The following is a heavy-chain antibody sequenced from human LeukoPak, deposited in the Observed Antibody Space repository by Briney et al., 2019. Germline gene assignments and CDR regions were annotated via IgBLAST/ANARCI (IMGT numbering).Heavy chain of an antibody. J-gene: IGHJ5*02. Sequence: SETLSLTCTVSGYSISSDQYWGWIRQPPGKGLEWIGSVYQSGSTYYNPSLKSRVTISVDTSKNQFSLKLSSVTAADTAVYYCARTASGSGRSFNWFDPWGQGTLVTVSS. CDR1: GYSISSDQY. CDR2: VYQSGST. CDR3: ARTASGSGRSFNWFDP. V-gene: IGHV4-38-2*02. D-gene: IGHD3-10*01.